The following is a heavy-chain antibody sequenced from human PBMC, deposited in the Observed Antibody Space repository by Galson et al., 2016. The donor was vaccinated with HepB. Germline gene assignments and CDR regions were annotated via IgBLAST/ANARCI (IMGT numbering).Heavy chain of an antibody. CDR2: MYYSGDT. V-gene: IGHV4-39*07. J-gene: IGHJ4*02. CDR1: GGSIRSSNSY. D-gene: IGHD1-1*01. CDR3: ARESTSMSFDY. Sequence: SETLSLTCTVSGGSIRSSNSYWGWIRQSPGKGLEWLGTMYYSGDTYYNPSLKSRVTISLDTSKNQFSLKLTSVTAAGTAVYFCARESTSMSFDYWGPGTVVSVSS.